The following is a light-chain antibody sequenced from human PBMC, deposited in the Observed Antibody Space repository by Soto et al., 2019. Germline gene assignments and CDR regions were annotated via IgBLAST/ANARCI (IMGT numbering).Light chain of an antibody. CDR3: HTWGTGIVI. CDR2: LNRDGSH. V-gene: IGLV4-69*01. Sequence: QSVLTQSPSASASLGASVKLTCTLSSGHSNYAIAWHQQQPEKGPRYLMKLNRDGSHSKGDGIPNRFSGSSSGAERYLTISSLQSEDEADYYCHTWGTGIVIFGGGTKVTVL. CDR1: SGHSNYA. J-gene: IGLJ2*01.